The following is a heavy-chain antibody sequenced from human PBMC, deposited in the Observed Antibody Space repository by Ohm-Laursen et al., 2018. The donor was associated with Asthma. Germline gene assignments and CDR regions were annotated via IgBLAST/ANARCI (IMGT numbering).Heavy chain of an antibody. CDR3: TTDLASSYPPGY. CDR1: GFTFSSYG. Sequence: SLRLSCAASGFTFSSYGMHWVRQAPGKGLEWVGRIKSKTDGGTTDYAAPVKGRFTISRDDSKNTLYLQMNSLKTEDTAVYYCTTDLASSYPPGYWGQGTLVTVSS. D-gene: IGHD6-13*01. CDR2: IKSKTDGGTT. V-gene: IGHV3-15*01. J-gene: IGHJ4*02.